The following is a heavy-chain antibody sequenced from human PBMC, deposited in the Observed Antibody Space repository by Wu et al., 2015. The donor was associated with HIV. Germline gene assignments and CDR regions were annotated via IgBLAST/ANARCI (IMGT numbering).Heavy chain of an antibody. J-gene: IGHJ4*02. CDR3: ARQRAYSSGWYVYDY. D-gene: IGHD6-19*01. V-gene: IGHV1-8*01. CDR2: MNPKSYNT. Sequence: QVQLVQSGAEVKKPGASVKVSCKTSGYTFTSYDINWVRQATGQGLEWMGWMNPKSYNTGYAQKFQGRLTMTRDTSISTAYMELSSLRSEDTAVYYCARQRAYSSGWYVYDYWGLGNAGHRSPQ. CDR1: GYTFTSYD.